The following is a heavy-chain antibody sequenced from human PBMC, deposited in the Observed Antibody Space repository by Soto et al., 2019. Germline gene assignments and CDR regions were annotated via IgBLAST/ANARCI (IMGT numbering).Heavy chain of an antibody. V-gene: IGHV1-69*12. J-gene: IGHJ6*02. CDR3: AREGLVLVPTTVNSDYYYYAMDV. CDR2: IIPSSAKS. D-gene: IGHD2-15*01. Sequence: QVHLVQFGTEVKKLGSWVKVSSKPSGATLSTYTLTWMRQAPDQGFKWLGGIIPSSAKSNYAQRFRGRVTFTADESTSTAYMELSSLRPEDTAVYYCAREGLVLVPTTVNSDYYYYAMDVWGQGTTVTVSS. CDR1: GATLSTYT.